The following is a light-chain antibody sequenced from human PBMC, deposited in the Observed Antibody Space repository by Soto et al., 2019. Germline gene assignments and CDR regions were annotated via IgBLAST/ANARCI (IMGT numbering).Light chain of an antibody. V-gene: IGKV3-20*01. CDR3: QQYGSSVLT. Sequence: EIGLTQSPDTLSLSPGERATLSCRASQSVSTNSLAWYQQKRGQAPRPLIYGASRRATGTPDRFSGSGSGTDFTLVISRLEPEDFAVYYCQQYGSSVLTFGGGTKVDIK. CDR1: QSVSTNS. CDR2: GAS. J-gene: IGKJ4*01.